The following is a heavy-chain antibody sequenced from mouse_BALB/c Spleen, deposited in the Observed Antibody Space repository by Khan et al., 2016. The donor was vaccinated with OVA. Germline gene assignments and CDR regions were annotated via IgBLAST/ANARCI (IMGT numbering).Heavy chain of an antibody. D-gene: IGHD1-1*01. V-gene: IGHV2-3*01. CDR3: AKFTPDYYSRDN. CDR1: GLSLNSYG. CDR2: IWGDGST. J-gene: IGHJ4*01. Sequence: VQLQESGPGLVAPSQSLSITCTVSGLSLNSYGVNWVRQPPGKGLEWLGVIWGDGSTNYHSALKSRLIISKDDSKSQVFLKLNSLQTDDTATYYWAKFTPDYYSRDNWGQGTSGTVSS.